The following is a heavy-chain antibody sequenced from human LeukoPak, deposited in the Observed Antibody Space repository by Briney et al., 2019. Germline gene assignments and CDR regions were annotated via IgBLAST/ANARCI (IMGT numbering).Heavy chain of an antibody. J-gene: IGHJ4*02. Sequence: ASVKVSCTASGYTFTGYYMHWVRQAPGQGLEWMGWINPNSGGTNYAQKFQGRVTMTRDTSISTAYMELSRLRSDDTAVYCCARSRMVRGVIEWGQGTLVTVSS. D-gene: IGHD3-10*01. CDR3: ARSRMVRGVIE. CDR1: GYTFTGYY. CDR2: INPNSGGT. V-gene: IGHV1-2*02.